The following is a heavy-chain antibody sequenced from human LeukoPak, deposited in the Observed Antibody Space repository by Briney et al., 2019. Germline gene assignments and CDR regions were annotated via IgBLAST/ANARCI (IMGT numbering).Heavy chain of an antibody. CDR2: ISHSGST. CDR1: GGSFSGYY. V-gene: IGHV4-34*01. CDR3: ASRDYSGSWW. D-gene: IGHD6-13*01. Sequence: PSETLSLTCAVYGGSFSGYYWSWIRQPPGKGLEWIGEISHSGSTNYNPSLKSRVTISVDTSKNQFSLKLSSVTAADTAVYYCASRDYSGSWWWGQGTLVTVSS. J-gene: IGHJ4*02.